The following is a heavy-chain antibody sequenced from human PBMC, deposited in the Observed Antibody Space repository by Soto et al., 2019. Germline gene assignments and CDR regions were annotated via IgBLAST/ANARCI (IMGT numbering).Heavy chain of an antibody. CDR2: SSGNGGNT. CDR3: AKDDDDSSSLYFQYYYYGMDV. V-gene: IGHV3-23*01. CDR1: GFTFSSYA. J-gene: IGHJ6*02. Sequence: GGSLRLSCAASGFTFSSYAMSWVRQAPGKGLEWVSASSGNGGNTYYADSVKGRFTISRDNSKNTVYLQMNSLRAEDTAVYYCAKDDDDSSSLYFQYYYYGMDVWGQGTTVTVSS. D-gene: IGHD6-13*01.